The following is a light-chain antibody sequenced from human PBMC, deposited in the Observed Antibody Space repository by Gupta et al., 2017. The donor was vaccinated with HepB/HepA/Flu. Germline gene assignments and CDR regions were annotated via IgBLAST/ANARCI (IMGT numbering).Light chain of an antibody. CDR2: DVS. CDR1: SSDVGSYNL. J-gene: IGLJ2*01. CDR3: CSYAGSSTPVV. V-gene: IGLV2-23*02. Sequence: QSALTQPASVSGSPGQSITISCTGTSSDVGSYNLVSWYQQHPGKAPKLMIYDVSKRPSGVSNRFSGSKSGNTASLTISGLQAEDEADYYCCSYAGSSTPVVFGGGTKLPVL.